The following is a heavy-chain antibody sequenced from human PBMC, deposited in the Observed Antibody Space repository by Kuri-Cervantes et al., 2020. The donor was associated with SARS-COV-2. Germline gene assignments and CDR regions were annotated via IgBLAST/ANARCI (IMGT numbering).Heavy chain of an antibody. D-gene: IGHD2-15*01. CDR3: ARAPDGYCSGGSCYSGYFQH. CDR2: TYHRSKWYN. V-gene: IGHV6-1*01. J-gene: IGHJ1*01. Sequence: LRLSCAISGDSVSSTSAAWNWIRQSPSRGLEWLGRTYHRSKWYNEYAVSMKSRITINPDTSKNQFSLQLNFVTPEDTAVYYCARAPDGYCSGGSCYSGYFQHWGQGTLVTVSS. CDR1: GDSVSSTSAA.